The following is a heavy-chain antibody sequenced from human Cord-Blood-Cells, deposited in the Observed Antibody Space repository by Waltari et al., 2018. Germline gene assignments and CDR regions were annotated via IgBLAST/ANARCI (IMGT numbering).Heavy chain of an antibody. CDR1: GFTFSSYA. V-gene: IGHV3-30-3*01. J-gene: IGHJ4*02. D-gene: IGHD6-13*01. CDR2: ISYDGSNK. Sequence: QVQLVESGGGVVQPGRSLRLSCAASGFTFSSYAMHWVRQAPGKGLEWVAVISYDGSNKYYADSVKGRFTISRDNSKNTLYLQMNSLRAEDTAVYYCARDERGSRYFDYWGQGTLVTVSS. CDR3: ARDERGSRYFDY.